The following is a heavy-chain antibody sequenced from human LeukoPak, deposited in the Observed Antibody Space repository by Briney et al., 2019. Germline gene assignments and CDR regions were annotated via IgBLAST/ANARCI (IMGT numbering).Heavy chain of an antibody. CDR2: INPNSGGT. J-gene: IGHJ4*02. CDR3: ARVRRRIGYYYDSSGYYYFDY. V-gene: IGHV1-2*06. CDR1: GYTFTGYY. Sequence: GASVKVSCKASGYTFTGYYMHWVRQTPGQGLEWMGRINPNSGGTNYAQKFQGRVTMTRDTSSSTAYMELSRLRSDDTAVYYCARVRRRIGYYYDSSGYYYFDYWGQGTLVTVSS. D-gene: IGHD3-22*01.